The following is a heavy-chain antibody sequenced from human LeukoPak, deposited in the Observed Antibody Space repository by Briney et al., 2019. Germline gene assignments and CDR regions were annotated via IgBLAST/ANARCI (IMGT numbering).Heavy chain of an antibody. CDR2: IKQDESER. D-gene: IGHD3-22*01. V-gene: IGHV3-7*01. J-gene: IGHJ3*01. Sequence: GGSLRLSCAGSGFTFSTYWMTWVRQAPGKGLEWVAKIKQDESERYYVDSVKGRFTISRDNPKNSLYLQMNSLRAEDTAVYYCARDLLYYDSSGDYHDAFDVWGQGTRVTVSS. CDR3: ARDLLYYDSSGDYHDAFDV. CDR1: GFTFSTYW.